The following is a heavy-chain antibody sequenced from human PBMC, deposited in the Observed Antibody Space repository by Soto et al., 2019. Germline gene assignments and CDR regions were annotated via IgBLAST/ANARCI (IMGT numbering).Heavy chain of an antibody. V-gene: IGHV1-69*13. CDR1: GGTFSSYA. CDR3: ARDPAYYYDSSGYYYVNAFEI. D-gene: IGHD3-22*01. J-gene: IGHJ3*02. Sequence: SVKVSCKASGGTFSSYAISWVRQAPGQGLEWMGGIIPIFGTANYAQKFQGRVTITADESTSTAYMELSSLRSEDTAVYYCARDPAYYYDSSGYYYVNAFEIWGQGTMVTVSS. CDR2: IIPIFGTA.